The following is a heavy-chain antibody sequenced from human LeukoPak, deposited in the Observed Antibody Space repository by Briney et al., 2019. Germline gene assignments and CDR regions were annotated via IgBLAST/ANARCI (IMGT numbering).Heavy chain of an antibody. D-gene: IGHD3-22*01. CDR3: ARVPYYDSSGYYYYYMDV. CDR2: INPNSGGT. Sequence: GASVKVSCKASGYTFTGYYMHWVRQAPGQGLEWMGWINPNSGGTNYAQKFQGRVTMTRDTSISTAYMELSRLRSDDTAVYYCARVPYYDSSGYYYYYMDVWAKGPRSPSP. CDR1: GYTFTGYY. J-gene: IGHJ6*03. V-gene: IGHV1-2*02.